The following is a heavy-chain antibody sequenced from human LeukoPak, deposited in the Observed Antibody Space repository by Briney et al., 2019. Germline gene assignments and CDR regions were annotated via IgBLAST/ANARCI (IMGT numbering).Heavy chain of an antibody. D-gene: IGHD3-9*01. V-gene: IGHV3-30*18. Sequence: PGGSLRLSCAASGFTFSSYGMHWVRQAPGKGLEWVAVISYDGSNKYYADSVKGRFTISRDNSKNTLYLQMNSLRAEDTAVYYCAKDLAYYDILTGRPSAYYYYGMDVWGQGTTVTVSS. CDR2: ISYDGSNK. CDR1: GFTFSSYG. J-gene: IGHJ6*02. CDR3: AKDLAYYDILTGRPSAYYYYGMDV.